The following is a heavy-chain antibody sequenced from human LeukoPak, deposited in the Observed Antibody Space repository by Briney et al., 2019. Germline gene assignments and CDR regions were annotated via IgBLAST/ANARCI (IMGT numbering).Heavy chain of an antibody. CDR1: GCSISSSYY. D-gene: IGHD1-26*01. V-gene: IGHV4-39*01. CDR2: IYYSGTT. CDR3: ARHFVGATYFDY. J-gene: IGHJ4*02. Sequence: PSETLSLTCTVSGCSISSSYYWGWIRQPPGKGLEWIGSIYYSGTTYYNPSLKSRVTISVDTSKNQFSLKLSSVTAADTAVFYCARHFVGATYFDYWGQGTLVTVSS.